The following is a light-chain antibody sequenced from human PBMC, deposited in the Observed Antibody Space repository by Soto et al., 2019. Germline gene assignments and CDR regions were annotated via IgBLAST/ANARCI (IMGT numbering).Light chain of an antibody. CDR1: SSNIGSNT. CDR3: SAWDESLNGYV. CDR2: IKS. J-gene: IGLJ1*01. V-gene: IGLV1-44*01. Sequence: QSVLTQPPSASGTPGQRVTISCTGSSSNIGSNTVNWFQHHPGTTPKLLIYIKSQRPSAVPHRFSGCKSGTTASLAISGGQSEDEDDYYCSAWDESLNGYVFGTGTKLTVL.